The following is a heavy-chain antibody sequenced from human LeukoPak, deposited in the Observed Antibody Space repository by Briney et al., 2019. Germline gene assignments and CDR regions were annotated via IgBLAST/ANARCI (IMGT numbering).Heavy chain of an antibody. D-gene: IGHD5-18*01. CDR2: IRSKAYGGTT. Sequence: GGSLRLSCAASGFTFSSYAMSWVRQAPGKGLEWVGFIRSKAYGGTTEYAASVKGRFTISRDDSKSIAYLQMNSLKTEDTAVYYCTRGPSYVDYWGQGTLVTVSS. CDR3: TRGPSYVDY. J-gene: IGHJ4*02. CDR1: GFTFSSYA. V-gene: IGHV3-49*04.